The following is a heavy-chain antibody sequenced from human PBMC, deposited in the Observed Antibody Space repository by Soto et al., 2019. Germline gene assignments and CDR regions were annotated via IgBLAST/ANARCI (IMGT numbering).Heavy chain of an antibody. CDR3: ANEIRPNDY. J-gene: IGHJ4*02. D-gene: IGHD4-17*01. CDR1: GLPFSSHA. Sequence: EVQLLESGGGLVQPGGSLRLSCAASGLPFSSHAMSWVRQAPGKGLEWVSSISISGGNTYYADSVRGRFTISGDNSKNTLYLHMNSLTAEDTAIYYCANEIRPNDYWGQGTLVTVSS. CDR2: ISISGGNT. V-gene: IGHV3-23*01.